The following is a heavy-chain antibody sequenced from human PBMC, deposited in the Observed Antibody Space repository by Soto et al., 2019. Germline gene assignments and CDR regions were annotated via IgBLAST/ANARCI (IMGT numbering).Heavy chain of an antibody. J-gene: IGHJ6*03. CDR1: GGSFSGYY. D-gene: IGHD2-2*01. Sequence: SETLSLTCAVYGGSFSGYYWSWIHQPPGKGLEWIGEINHSGSTNYNPSLKSRVTISVDTSKNQFSLKLSSVTAADTAVYYCASPARCSSTSGYRYCYYMDVWGKGTTVTVPS. CDR2: INHSGST. V-gene: IGHV4-34*01. CDR3: ASPARCSSTSGYRYCYYMDV.